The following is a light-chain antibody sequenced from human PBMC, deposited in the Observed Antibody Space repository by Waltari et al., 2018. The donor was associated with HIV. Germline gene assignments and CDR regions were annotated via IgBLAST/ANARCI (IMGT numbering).Light chain of an antibody. J-gene: IGKJ4*01. CDR2: WAS. CDR3: QQYYSTPLT. V-gene: IGKV4-1*01. Sequence: PDSLVVSLGERATINCKSSQSVLYSSNNKNYLAWYQQKPGQPPKLLIYWASTRESGVHDRFSGSGSGTDFTLTISSLQAEDVAVYYCQQYYSTPLTFGGGTKVEIK. CDR1: QSVLYSSNNKNY.